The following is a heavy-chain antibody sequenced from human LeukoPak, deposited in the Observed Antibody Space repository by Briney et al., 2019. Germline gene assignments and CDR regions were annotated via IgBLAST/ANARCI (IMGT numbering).Heavy chain of an antibody. CDR1: GFTFSDYY. D-gene: IGHD2-2*01. CDR3: ARSRTAAMHRGIDP. Sequence: PGGSLRLSCAASGFTFSDYYMSWIRQAPGEGLEWVSYISSSGSTIYYADSVKGRFTISRDNAKNSLYLQMNSLRAEDTAVYYCARSRTAAMHRGIDPWGQGTLVTVSS. CDR2: ISSSGSTI. J-gene: IGHJ5*02. V-gene: IGHV3-11*04.